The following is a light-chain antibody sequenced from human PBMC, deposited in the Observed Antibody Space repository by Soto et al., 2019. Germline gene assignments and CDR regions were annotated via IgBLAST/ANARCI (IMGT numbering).Light chain of an antibody. V-gene: IGLV2-14*01. J-gene: IGLJ2*01. CDR3: SSYTSSTTLV. CDR1: NSDVGTYNY. Sequence: QSVLTQPASVSGSPGQSITISCTGTNSDVGTYNYVSWYQQHPGKAPKLMVYEVSNRPSGVSNRFSGSKSGNTASLTISGLQAEDEADYYCSSYTSSTTLVFGGGTKVTVL. CDR2: EVS.